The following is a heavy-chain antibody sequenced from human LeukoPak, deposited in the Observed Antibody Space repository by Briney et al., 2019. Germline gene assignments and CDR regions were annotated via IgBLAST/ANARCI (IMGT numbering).Heavy chain of an antibody. CDR2: ISSSSSYI. Sequence: GGSLRLSCAASGFTFSSYSMNWVRQAPGKGLEWVSSISSSSSYIYYADSVKGRFTISRDNAKHSLYLQMNSLRAEDTAVYYCAKDLVLRVWGNYRPRAFDYWGEGTLVSVSS. J-gene: IGHJ4*02. D-gene: IGHD3-16*02. CDR1: GFTFSSYS. CDR3: AKDLVLRVWGNYRPRAFDY. V-gene: IGHV3-21*04.